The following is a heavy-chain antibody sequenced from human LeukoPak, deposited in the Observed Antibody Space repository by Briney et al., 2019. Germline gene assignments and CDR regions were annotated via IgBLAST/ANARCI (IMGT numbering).Heavy chain of an antibody. J-gene: IGHJ4*02. V-gene: IGHV1-69*13. CDR2: IIPIFGTA. CDR1: GYTFTSYG. D-gene: IGHD1-26*01. Sequence: SVKVSCKASGYTFTSYGISWVRQAPGQGLEWMGGIIPIFGTANYAQKFQGRVTITADESTSTAYMELSSLRSEDTAVYYCARDRIVGAAEFDYWGQGTLVTVSS. CDR3: ARDRIVGAAEFDY.